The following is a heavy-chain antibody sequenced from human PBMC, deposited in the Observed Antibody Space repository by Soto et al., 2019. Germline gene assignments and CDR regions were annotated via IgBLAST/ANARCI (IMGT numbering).Heavy chain of an antibody. Sequence: PGGSLRLSCAASGFTFSTYWMDWVRQTPGKGLEWVANINQDGSEKNYVDSVKGRFTIYRDNAKNSPYLQMSSLTAEDSALYYCSRSLDSWGQGTLVTVSS. CDR1: GFTFSTYW. CDR2: INQDGSEK. CDR3: SRSLDS. V-gene: IGHV3-7*01. J-gene: IGHJ4*02.